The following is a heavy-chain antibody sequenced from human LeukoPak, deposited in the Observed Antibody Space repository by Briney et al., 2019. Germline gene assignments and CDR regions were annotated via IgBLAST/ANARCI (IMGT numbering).Heavy chain of an antibody. Sequence: PSETLSLTCTVSGGSISSYYWSWIRQPAGKGLEWIGYIYYSGSTNYNPSLKSRVTISVDTSKNQFSLKLSSVTAADTAVYYCARGVHEWELLRGYYYYYMDVWGKGTTVTVSS. V-gene: IGHV4-59*01. J-gene: IGHJ6*03. CDR1: GGSISSYY. CDR2: IYYSGST. CDR3: ARGVHEWELLRGYYYYYMDV. D-gene: IGHD1-26*01.